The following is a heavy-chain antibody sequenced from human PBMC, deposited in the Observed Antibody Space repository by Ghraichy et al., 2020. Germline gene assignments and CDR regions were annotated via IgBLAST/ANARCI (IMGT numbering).Heavy chain of an antibody. V-gene: IGHV3-11*01. CDR1: GFTFSDYY. CDR3: VGASQLVHGNYYYGMDV. J-gene: IGHJ6*02. D-gene: IGHD6-6*01. Sequence: GGSPRLSCAASGFTFSDYYMSWIRQAPGKGLEWVSYISSSGSTIYYADSVKGRFTISRDNAKNSLYLQMNSLRAEDTAVYYCVGASQLVHGNYYYGMDVWGQGTTVTVSS. CDR2: ISSSGSTI.